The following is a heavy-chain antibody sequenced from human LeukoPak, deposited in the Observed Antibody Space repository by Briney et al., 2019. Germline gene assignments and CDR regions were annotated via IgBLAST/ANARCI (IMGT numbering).Heavy chain of an antibody. J-gene: IGHJ3*02. CDR1: GFTFTNYG. V-gene: IGHV1-18*01. CDR3: ARDHDSSGRTDDAFDI. CDR2: ISGYNGNT. Sequence: GASVKVSCETSGFTFTNYGISWVRQAPGRGPEWMGWISGYNGNTNNVQKFQGRVTMTTDTSTSTAYMELRSLRSDDTAVYYCARDHDSSGRTDDAFDIWGQGTMVTVSS. D-gene: IGHD3-22*01.